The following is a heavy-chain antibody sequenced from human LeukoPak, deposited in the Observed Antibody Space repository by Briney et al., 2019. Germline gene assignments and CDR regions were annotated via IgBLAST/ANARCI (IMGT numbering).Heavy chain of an antibody. CDR1: GDIVSSKSAA. J-gene: IGHJ5*02. D-gene: IGHD3-22*01. V-gene: IGHV6-1*01. CDR3: ARGGDYYDSSGPRPENWFDP. CDR2: AYYRSKWSS. Sequence: SQTLSLTCAISGDIVSSKSAAWNWIRQSPSRGLEWLGRAYYRSKWSSGYAESVKSRLTISPDTSKNQFSLQLSSVTAADTAVYYCARGGDYYDSSGPRPENWFDPWGQGTLVTVSS.